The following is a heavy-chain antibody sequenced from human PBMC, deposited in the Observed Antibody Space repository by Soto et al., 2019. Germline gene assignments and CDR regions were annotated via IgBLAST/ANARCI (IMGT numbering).Heavy chain of an antibody. J-gene: IGHJ3*02. CDR2: ISYDGSNK. CDR3: AREGKMGYSYGFLSAFDI. CDR1: GFTFSSYA. V-gene: IGHV3-30-3*01. Sequence: QVQLVESGGGVVQPGRSVRLSCAASGFTFSSYAMHWVRQAPGKGLEWVAVISYDGSNKYYADSVKGRFTISRDNSKNTLYLQMNSLRAEDTAVYYCAREGKMGYSYGFLSAFDIWGQGTMVTVSS. D-gene: IGHD5-18*01.